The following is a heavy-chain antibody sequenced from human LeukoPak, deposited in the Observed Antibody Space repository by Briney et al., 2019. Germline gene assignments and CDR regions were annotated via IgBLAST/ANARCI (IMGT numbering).Heavy chain of an antibody. J-gene: IGHJ4*02. CDR3: ARDILYPTISASFDY. V-gene: IGHV1-69*13. CDR1: GGTFSSYA. CDR2: IIPIFGTA. D-gene: IGHD2-21*01. Sequence: SSVKVSCRASGGTFSSYAISWVRQAPGQGREWMGGIIPIFGTANYAQKFQGRVTITADESTSTAYMELSSLRSEDTAVYYCARDILYPTISASFDYWGQGTLVTVSS.